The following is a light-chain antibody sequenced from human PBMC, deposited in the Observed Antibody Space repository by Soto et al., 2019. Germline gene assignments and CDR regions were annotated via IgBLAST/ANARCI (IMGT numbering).Light chain of an antibody. CDR2: DAS. CDR3: QHYKAFSPWT. J-gene: IGKJ1*01. Sequence: DIQMTQSPSALSASIGDRDTITCRASQNIDTSLAWYQQKPGKAPKSLIFDASNLESGVSSRLRGSGSGTEFTLTIDNLQPDDSGSYYCQHYKAFSPWTFVQGTKVEIK. CDR1: QNIDTS. V-gene: IGKV1-5*01.